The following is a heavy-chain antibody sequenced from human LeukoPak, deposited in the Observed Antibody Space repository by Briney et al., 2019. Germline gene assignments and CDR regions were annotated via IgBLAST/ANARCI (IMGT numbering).Heavy chain of an antibody. CDR1: GYSISSGYY. CDR2: LYHSGST. Sequence: SETLSLTCSVSGYSISSGYYWGWIRHAPGKGLEWIGNLYHSGSTYYNPSLKSRVSISVDTSKNQFSLNLSSVTAADTAVYYCATEIQNIAGRVYWGQGTLVTVSS. D-gene: IGHD6-6*01. J-gene: IGHJ4*02. CDR3: ATEIQNIAGRVY. V-gene: IGHV4-38-2*02.